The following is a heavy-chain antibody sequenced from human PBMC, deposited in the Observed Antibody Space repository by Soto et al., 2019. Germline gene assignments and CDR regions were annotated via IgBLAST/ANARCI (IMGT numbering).Heavy chain of an antibody. V-gene: IGHV4-30-4*01. CDR2: IYYSGST. Sequence: PSETLSLTCTFSGFSISSGDYYLSWIRQPPGKGLEWIGYIYYSGSTYYNPSLKSRVTISVDTSKNQFSLKLSSVTAADTAVYYCASSSSPYYYYGMDVWGQGTTVTVSS. CDR3: ASSSSPYYYYGMDV. J-gene: IGHJ6*02. D-gene: IGHD6-6*01. CDR1: GFSISSGDYY.